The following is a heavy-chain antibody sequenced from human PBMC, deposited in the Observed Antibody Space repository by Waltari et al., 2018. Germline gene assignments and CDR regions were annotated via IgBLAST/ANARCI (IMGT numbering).Heavy chain of an antibody. CDR1: GFTFSSFA. CDR2: ISGNGGGT. CDR3: ARDPNGDHIGAFEF. D-gene: IGHD4-17*01. Sequence: EVQLLESGGGLAQPGTSLRLSCAASGFTFSSFALIWVRQAPGKGVEGVSAISGNGGGTHYADSVRGRFTISRDNSGNTLYLQMNSLRAEDTAVYYCARDPNGDHIGAFEFWGQGTKVTVSS. V-gene: IGHV3-23*01. J-gene: IGHJ3*01.